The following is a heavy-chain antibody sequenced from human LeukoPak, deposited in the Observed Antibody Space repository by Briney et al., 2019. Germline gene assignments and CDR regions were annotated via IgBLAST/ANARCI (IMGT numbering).Heavy chain of an antibody. Sequence: PGGSLRLSCVASGFTFSDYYMSWLRQAPGKGREWISYIGRSGNTIYYADSVKGRFTISRDNSKNTLYLQMNSLRAEDTAVYYCAKRRVAAAGYFDYWGQGTLVTVSS. CDR3: AKRRVAAAGYFDY. J-gene: IGHJ4*02. V-gene: IGHV3-11*01. CDR2: IGRSGNTI. D-gene: IGHD6-13*01. CDR1: GFTFSDYY.